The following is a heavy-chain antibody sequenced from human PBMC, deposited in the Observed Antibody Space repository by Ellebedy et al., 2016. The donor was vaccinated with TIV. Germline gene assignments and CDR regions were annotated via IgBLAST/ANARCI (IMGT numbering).Heavy chain of an antibody. CDR1: GGSISSGGYS. D-gene: IGHD1-7*01. CDR2: IYHSGST. Sequence: SQTLSLTCAVSGGSISSGGYSWSWIRQPPGKGLEWIGYIYHSGSTYYNPSLKSRVTISVDTSKNHFPLRLSSVTAADTAVYYCARDEYNWNYVVDYWGQGTLVTVS. J-gene: IGHJ4*02. V-gene: IGHV4-30-2*01. CDR3: ARDEYNWNYVVDY.